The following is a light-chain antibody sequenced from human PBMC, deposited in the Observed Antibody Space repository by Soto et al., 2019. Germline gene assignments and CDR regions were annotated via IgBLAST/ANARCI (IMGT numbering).Light chain of an antibody. V-gene: IGLV2-14*01. CDR1: SSDVGGYDY. CDR3: SSYTISSTYL. Sequence: QSVLTQPASVSGSPGQSITISCTGTSSDVGGYDYVSWYQQYPGKAPKLMIYEVSNRPSGVSNRFSGSKSGNTASLTISGLQAEYEADYYCSSYTISSTYLFGTGTKVTVL. CDR2: EVS. J-gene: IGLJ1*01.